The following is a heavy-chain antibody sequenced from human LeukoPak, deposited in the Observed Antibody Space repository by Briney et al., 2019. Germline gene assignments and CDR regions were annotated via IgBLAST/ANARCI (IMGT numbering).Heavy chain of an antibody. CDR3: ARDTYYYDKAVDY. D-gene: IGHD3-22*01. V-gene: IGHV3-30-3*01. J-gene: IGHJ4*02. CDR2: ISYDGSNK. Sequence: GGSLRLSCAGSGFTFSSYAMHWVRQAPGRGLEWVAVISYDGSNKYYADSVKGRFTISRDNSKNTLYLQMNSLRAEDTAVYYCARDTYYYDKAVDYWGQGTLVTVSS. CDR1: GFTFSSYA.